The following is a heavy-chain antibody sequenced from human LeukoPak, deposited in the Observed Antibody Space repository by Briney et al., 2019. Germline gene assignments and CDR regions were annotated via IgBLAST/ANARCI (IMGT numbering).Heavy chain of an antibody. CDR1: GFTFSSYS. CDR3: TRRYCSSTSCERGYYFDY. CDR2: IRSKANSYAT. D-gene: IGHD2-2*01. Sequence: PGGSLRLSCAASGFTFSSYSMNWVRQASGKGLEWVGRIRSKANSYATAYAASVKGRFTISRDDSMNTAYLQMNSLKTEDTAVYYCTRRYCSSTSCERGYYFDYWGQGTLVTVSS. J-gene: IGHJ4*02. V-gene: IGHV3-73*01.